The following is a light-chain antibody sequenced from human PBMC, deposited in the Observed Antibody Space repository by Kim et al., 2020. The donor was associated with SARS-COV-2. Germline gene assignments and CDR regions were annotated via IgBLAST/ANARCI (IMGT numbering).Light chain of an antibody. Sequence: DIQMTQSPSSLSASVGDRVTITCRASQDISNYLAWYQQKPGGVPTLLIYAASTLQSGVPSRFSGSGSGTDFTLTISGLQPEDVAIYYCQKSDSASWTFGRGTKVDIK. CDR1: QDISNY. CDR3: QKSDSASWT. CDR2: AAS. V-gene: IGKV1-27*01. J-gene: IGKJ1*01.